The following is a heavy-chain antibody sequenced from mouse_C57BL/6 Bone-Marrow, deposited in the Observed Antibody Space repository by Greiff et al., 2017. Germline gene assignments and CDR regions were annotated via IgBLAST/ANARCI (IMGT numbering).Heavy chain of an antibody. D-gene: IGHD2-4*01. CDR2: INPSNGGT. J-gene: IGHJ3*01. CDR3: ARRDYDWFAY. V-gene: IGHV1-53*01. Sequence: QVQLQQPGTELVKPGASVKLSCKASGYTFTSYWMHWVKQRPGQGLEWIGNINPSNGGTNYNEKFKSKSTLTIDKSSSTAYMQISSLTAEDSEVYYCARRDYDWFAYWGQGTLVTVSA. CDR1: GYTFTSYW.